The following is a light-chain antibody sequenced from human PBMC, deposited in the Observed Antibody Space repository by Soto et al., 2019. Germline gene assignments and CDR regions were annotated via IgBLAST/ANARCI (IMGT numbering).Light chain of an antibody. CDR1: QNIHKY. CDR3: QQSFVSPWT. V-gene: IGKV1-39*01. J-gene: IGKJ1*01. Sequence: DIQMTQSPSSLSASVGDRVTISCRASQNIHKYLNWYQQRPGKAPNLLVYEATSLETGVSSKFSGSGSGTEFTLTINSLQPEDFATYSCQQSFVSPWTFGQGT. CDR2: EAT.